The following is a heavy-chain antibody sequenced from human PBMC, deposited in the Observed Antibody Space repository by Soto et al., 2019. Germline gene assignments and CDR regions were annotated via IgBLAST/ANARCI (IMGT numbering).Heavy chain of an antibody. V-gene: IGHV4-30-4*01. CDR3: ARDLDGLHDDTSGPFPRPG. CDR2: IHSSGSI. D-gene: IGHD3-22*01. J-gene: IGHJ1*01. CDR1: GGSISSNDYY. Sequence: SETLSLTCTVSGGSISSNDYYWSWIRQAPGRGLEWIGYIHSSGSIYYNPSLKSRATMSIDTAGNQFSLKVSSVTVADTAVYYCARDLDGLHDDTSGPFPRPGWGQGTLVTVSS.